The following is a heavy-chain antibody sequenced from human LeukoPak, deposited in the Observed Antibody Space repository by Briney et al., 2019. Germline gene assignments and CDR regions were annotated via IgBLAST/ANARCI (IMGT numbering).Heavy chain of an antibody. CDR1: GFTFSRFP. J-gene: IGHJ4*02. V-gene: IGHV3-30-3*01. Sequence: GGSLRLSCAASGFTFSRFPMHWVRQAPGKGLEWVALISSDGSDKKYADSVKGRFTMSRDNSMNTLYLQMHSLRVEDTAVYYCARDYPADHWGQGTLVTVSS. CDR2: ISSDGSDK. CDR3: ARDYPADH.